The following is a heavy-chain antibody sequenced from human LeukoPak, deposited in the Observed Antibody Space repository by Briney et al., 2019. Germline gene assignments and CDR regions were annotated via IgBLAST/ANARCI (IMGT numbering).Heavy chain of an antibody. CDR2: IYYSGST. V-gene: IGHV4-61*01. D-gene: IGHD2-2*01. J-gene: IGHJ6*02. Sequence: SETLSLTCTVSGGSVSGYSYYWSWIRQPPGKGLEWIGYIYYSGSTNYNPSLKSRVTISVDTSKNQFSLKLSSVTAADTAVYYCARGRLYCSSTSCYAYYYGMDVWGQGTTVTVSS. CDR3: ARGRLYCSSTSCYAYYYGMDV. CDR1: GGSVSGYSYY.